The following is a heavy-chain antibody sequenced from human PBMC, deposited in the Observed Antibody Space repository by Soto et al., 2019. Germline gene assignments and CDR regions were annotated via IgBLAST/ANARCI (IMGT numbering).Heavy chain of an antibody. CDR1: GFTVSIKY. CDR3: ARDSWAAAGTFVY. D-gene: IGHD6-13*01. J-gene: IGHJ4*02. V-gene: IGHV3-66*01. CDR2: IQSGGTT. Sequence: GGSLRLSCAASGFTVSIKYMTWVRQAPGKGLEWVSLIQSGGTTYYADSVKGRFTISRDNSKNTLYLQMNSLRAEDTAVYYCARDSWAAAGTFVYWGQGTLVTVSS.